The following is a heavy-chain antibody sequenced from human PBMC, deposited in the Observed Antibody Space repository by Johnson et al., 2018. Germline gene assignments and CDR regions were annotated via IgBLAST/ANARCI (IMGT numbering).Heavy chain of an antibody. CDR3: ARDESEHTSGYFGY. J-gene: IGHJ4*02. V-gene: IGHV3-9*01. CDR2: ISWNSGPI. D-gene: IGHD3-9*01. CDR1: GFTFDDYA. Sequence: EVQLVETGGGLVQPGRSLRLSCAASGFTFDDYAMHWVRQAPGRGLEWVSGISWNSGPIGYADSVKGRFSISRDNAKKSLYLQMKSLRAEDTAFYYCARDESEHTSGYFGYWGQGTLVTVSS.